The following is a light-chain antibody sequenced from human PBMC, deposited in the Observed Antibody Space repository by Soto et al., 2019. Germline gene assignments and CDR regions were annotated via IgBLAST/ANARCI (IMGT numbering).Light chain of an antibody. V-gene: IGKV3-11*01. CDR1: LIVTSS. Sequence: EIVLTQSPGTLSLSPGERAALSCRASLIVTSSLAWYQQRPGQTPRLLIFGTSNRATGIPARFSGSGSGTDFTLTINSLEPDDFAVYYCQQRDDWPITFGQGTRLEI. CDR3: QQRDDWPIT. J-gene: IGKJ5*01. CDR2: GTS.